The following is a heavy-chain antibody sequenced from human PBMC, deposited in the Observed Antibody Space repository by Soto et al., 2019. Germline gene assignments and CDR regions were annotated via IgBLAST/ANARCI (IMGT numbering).Heavy chain of an antibody. CDR2: IKQDGSEK. Sequence: GSLRLSCAASGFTSSTYWMSWVRQAPGKGLEWVANIKQDGSEKYYVDSVKGRFTISRDNAKNSLYLQMNSLRAEDTAVYYCARGGRRSGSYADAFDIWGQGTMVTVS. CDR1: GFTSSTYW. D-gene: IGHD1-26*01. V-gene: IGHV3-7*03. CDR3: ARGGRRSGSYADAFDI. J-gene: IGHJ3*02.